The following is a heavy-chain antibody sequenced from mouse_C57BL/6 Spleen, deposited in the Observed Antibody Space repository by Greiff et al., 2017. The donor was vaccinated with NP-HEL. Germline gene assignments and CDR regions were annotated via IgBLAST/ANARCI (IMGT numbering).Heavy chain of an antibody. Sequence: QVQLKQPGAELVMPGASVKLSCKASGYTFTSYWMHWVKQRPGQGLEWIGEIDPSDSYTNYNQKFKGKSTLTVDKSSSTAYMQLSSLTSEDSAVYYCARTVVAPNWYFDVWGTGTTVTVSS. D-gene: IGHD1-1*01. CDR2: IDPSDSYT. CDR1: GYTFTSYW. CDR3: ARTVVAPNWYFDV. V-gene: IGHV1-69*01. J-gene: IGHJ1*03.